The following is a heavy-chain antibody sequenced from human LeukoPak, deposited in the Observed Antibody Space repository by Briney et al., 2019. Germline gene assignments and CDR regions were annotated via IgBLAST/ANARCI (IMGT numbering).Heavy chain of an antibody. CDR2: INPNSGGT. J-gene: IGHJ4*02. CDR3: ARDRGGGSYENDY. V-gene: IGHV1-2*02. D-gene: IGHD1-26*01. Sequence: GASVKVSCKASGYTFTGYYMHWVRQAPGQGLEWMGWINPNSGGTIYAQKFQGRVTMTRDTSISTAYMELSRLRSDDTAVYYCARDRGGGSYENDYWGQGTLVTVSS. CDR1: GYTFTGYY.